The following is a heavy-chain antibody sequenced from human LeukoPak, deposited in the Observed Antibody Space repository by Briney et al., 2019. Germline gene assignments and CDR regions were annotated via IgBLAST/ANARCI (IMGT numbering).Heavy chain of an antibody. J-gene: IGHJ4*02. V-gene: IGHV4-30-2*01. CDR2: IYHSGST. D-gene: IGHD1-1*01. CDR3: ARGPRYEFDY. Sequence: SQTLSLTCAVSGGSISSGGYSWSWIRQPPGKGLEWIGYIYHSGSTYYNPSLKSRVTISVDRSKNQFSLKLSSVTAADTAVYYCARGPRYEFDYWGQGTLVTVSS. CDR1: GGSISSGGYS.